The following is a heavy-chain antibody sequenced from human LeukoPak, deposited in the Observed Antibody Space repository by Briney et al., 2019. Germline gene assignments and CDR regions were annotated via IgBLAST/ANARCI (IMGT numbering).Heavy chain of an antibody. D-gene: IGHD1-26*01. Sequence: GGSLRLSCAGSGFTFSSDWMHWVRQVPGKGLVWVSRINSDGSSTAYADSVKGRFTISRDNAKNTLYLQTNSLRVEDTAVYYCGRALGSPLDYSGQGTPVTVSS. J-gene: IGHJ4*02. V-gene: IGHV3-74*01. CDR1: GFTFSSDW. CDR3: GRALGSPLDY. CDR2: INSDGSST.